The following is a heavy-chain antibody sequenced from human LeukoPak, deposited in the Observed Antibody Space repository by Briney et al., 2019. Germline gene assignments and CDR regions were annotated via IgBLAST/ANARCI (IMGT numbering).Heavy chain of an antibody. J-gene: IGHJ4*02. CDR1: GFTFSSYS. CDR2: ISSSSSTI. V-gene: IGHV3-48*04. Sequence: GGSLRLSCAASGFTFSSYSMNWVRQAPGKGLEWVSYISSSSSTIYYADSVKGRFTISRDNAKNSLYLQMNSLRAEDTAVYYCARPVMITFGGVSDYWGQGTLVTVSS. CDR3: ARPVMITFGGVSDY. D-gene: IGHD3-16*01.